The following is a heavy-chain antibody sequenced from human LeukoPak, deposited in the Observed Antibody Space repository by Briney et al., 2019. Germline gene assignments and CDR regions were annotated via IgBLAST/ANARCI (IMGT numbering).Heavy chain of an antibody. CDR2: ISGSGGST. Sequence: GGSLRLSCAASGFTFSTYAMSWVRQAPGKGLEWVSAISGSGGSTYYADSVKGRFTISRDNSKSTLSLQMNSLRAEDTAIYYCATYRQVLLPFESWGQGTLVTVSS. D-gene: IGHD2-8*02. J-gene: IGHJ4*02. CDR3: ATYRQVLLPFES. V-gene: IGHV3-23*01. CDR1: GFTFSTYA.